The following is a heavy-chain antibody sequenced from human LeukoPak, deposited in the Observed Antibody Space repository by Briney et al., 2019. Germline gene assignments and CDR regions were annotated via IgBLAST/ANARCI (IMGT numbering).Heavy chain of an antibody. CDR2: ISAYNGNT. CDR1: GYTFTSYG. V-gene: IGHV1-18*01. J-gene: IGHJ5*02. CDR3: ARVVLLWFGELLRARWFDP. D-gene: IGHD3-10*01. Sequence: ASVKVSRKASGYTFTSYGISWVRQAPGQGLEWMGWISAYNGNTNYAQKLQGRVTMTTDTSMSTAYMELRSLRSDDTAVYYCARVVLLWFGELLRARWFDPWGQGTLVTVSS.